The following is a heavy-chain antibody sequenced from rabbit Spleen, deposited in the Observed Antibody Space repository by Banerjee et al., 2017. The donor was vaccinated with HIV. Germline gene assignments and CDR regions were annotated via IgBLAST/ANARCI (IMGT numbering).Heavy chain of an antibody. Sequence: QEQLEESGGGLVKPGASLTLTCTASGFDFSSNYYMCWVRQAPGKGLEWIACINSYTGRPVYASWTKGPFTISRTASTTVTLQMTRLTAADTATHFCARRDVDYNSALNLWGPGTLVTVS. D-gene: IGHD2-1*01. CDR1: GFDFSSNYY. CDR2: INSYTGRP. CDR3: ARRDVDYNSALNL. J-gene: IGHJ6*01. V-gene: IGHV1S45*01.